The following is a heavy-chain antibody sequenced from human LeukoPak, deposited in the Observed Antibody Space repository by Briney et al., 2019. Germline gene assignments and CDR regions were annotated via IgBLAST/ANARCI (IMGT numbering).Heavy chain of an antibody. CDR3: ARTYGSSGLGYFDL. V-gene: IGHV4-59*01. J-gene: IGHJ2*01. D-gene: IGHD6-13*01. CDR2: XYYXGST. CDR1: XGXXXXXX. Sequence: SETLSLTCTVAXGXXXXXXXXXVXXXXXKXXXXVXXXYYXGSTNSSHSLKSRLTXPVDTSKNQFYLKLSSVTAADTAVYYCARTYGSSGLGYFDLWGRGTLVTVSS.